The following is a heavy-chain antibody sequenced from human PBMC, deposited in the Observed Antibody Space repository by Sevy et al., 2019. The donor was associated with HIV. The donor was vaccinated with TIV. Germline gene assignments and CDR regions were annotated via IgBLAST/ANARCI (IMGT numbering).Heavy chain of an antibody. CDR2: ISYDGSNK. J-gene: IGHJ6*02. D-gene: IGHD2-2*01. CDR3: AKEDCSSTSCYAAFYYYYGMDV. Sequence: GGSLRLSCAASGFTFSSYGMHWVRQAPGKGLEWVAVISYDGSNKYYADSVKGRFTISRDNSKNTLYLQMNSLRAEDTAGYYCAKEDCSSTSCYAAFYYYYGMDVWGQGTTVTVSS. CDR1: GFTFSSYG. V-gene: IGHV3-30*18.